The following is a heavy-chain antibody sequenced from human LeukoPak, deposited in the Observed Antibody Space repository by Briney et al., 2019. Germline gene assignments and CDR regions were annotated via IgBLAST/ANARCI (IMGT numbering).Heavy chain of an antibody. D-gene: IGHD2-15*01. CDR1: VFTFSDYY. Sequence: GGALRLSRAPSVFTFSDYYMSWIRQAPGKGGEWGSYISSSGSTIYYAHSVKGRFTISRDNAKNSLYLQMNSLRAEDTAVYYCAREDRGAPTVSSGSFDYWGKGALVTVSS. J-gene: IGHJ4*02. CDR2: ISSSGSTI. V-gene: IGHV3-11*01. CDR3: AREDRGAPTVSSGSFDY.